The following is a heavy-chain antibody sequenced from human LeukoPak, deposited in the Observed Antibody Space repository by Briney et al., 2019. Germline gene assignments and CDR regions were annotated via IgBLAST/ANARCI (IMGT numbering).Heavy chain of an antibody. V-gene: IGHV1-2*02. CDR3: ARDVQGPPYFDY. J-gene: IGHJ4*02. Sequence: ASVKVSCKASGYTFTGYYMHWVRQAPGQGLEWMGWINPNSGGANYAQKFQGRVTMTRDTSISTAYMELSRLRSDDTAVYYCARDVQGPPYFDYWGQGTLVTVSS. CDR1: GYTFTGYY. CDR2: INPNSGGA. D-gene: IGHD1-1*01.